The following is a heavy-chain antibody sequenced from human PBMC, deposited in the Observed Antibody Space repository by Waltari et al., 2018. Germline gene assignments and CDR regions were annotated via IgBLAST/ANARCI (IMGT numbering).Heavy chain of an antibody. D-gene: IGHD3-10*01. Sequence: QVQLVESGGGVVQPGMSLRLSCAASGFSLGGFGMHWVRQAPGKGLEWVALIFFGGGDTFYADSVRGRFTISRDNSKNTLYLDINSLRLDDTAIYYCAKDAFGNTYLDHWGQGTLVTVSS. J-gene: IGHJ4*02. CDR2: IFFGGGDT. CDR3: AKDAFGNTYLDH. V-gene: IGHV3-30*19. CDR1: GFSLGGFG.